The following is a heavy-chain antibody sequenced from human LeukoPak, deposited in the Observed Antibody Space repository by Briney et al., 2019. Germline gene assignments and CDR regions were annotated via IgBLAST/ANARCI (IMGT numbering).Heavy chain of an antibody. J-gene: IGHJ4*02. D-gene: IGHD3-22*01. CDR1: GFTISRFA. Sequence: PGGSRRLSCSASGFTISRFAMTWVRQLPGRGLEWVSSISGNGHQTYYADSVKGRFSVSRDNSKNILCLQMDSLRADDSALYYCAKDANYYDSSGYLIPFDYWGQGTLVTVSS. V-gene: IGHV3-23*01. CDR2: ISGNGHQT. CDR3: AKDANYYDSSGYLIPFDY.